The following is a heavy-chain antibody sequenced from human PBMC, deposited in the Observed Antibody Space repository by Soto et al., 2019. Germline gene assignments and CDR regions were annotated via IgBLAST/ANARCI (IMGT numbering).Heavy chain of an antibody. CDR2: IYYSGST. V-gene: IGHV4-39*01. CDR1: GGSISSSSYY. J-gene: IGHJ4*02. CDR3: ARAYGSVDATGY. Sequence: SETLSLTCTVSGGSISSSSYYWGWIRQPPGKGLEWIGSIYYSGSTYYNPSLKSRVTISVDTSKNQFSLKLSSVTAADTAVYYCARAYGSVDATGYWGQGTLVTVSS. D-gene: IGHD3-10*01.